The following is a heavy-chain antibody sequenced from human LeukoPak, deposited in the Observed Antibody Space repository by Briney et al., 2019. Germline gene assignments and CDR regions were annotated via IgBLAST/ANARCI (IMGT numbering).Heavy chain of an antibody. CDR2: ISSSGSTI. CDR3: ARDRVYGGNYRFSFDY. CDR1: GFTFSSYE. V-gene: IGHV3-48*03. D-gene: IGHD4-23*01. Sequence: GGSLRLSCAASGFTFSSYEMNWVRQAPGKWLEWVSYISSSGSTIYYADSVKGRFTISRDNAKNSLYLQMNSLRAEDTAVYYCARDRVYGGNYRFSFDYWGQGTLVTVSS. J-gene: IGHJ4*02.